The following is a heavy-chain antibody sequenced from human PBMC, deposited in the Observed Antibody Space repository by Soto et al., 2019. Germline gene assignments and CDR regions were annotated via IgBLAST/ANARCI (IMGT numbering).Heavy chain of an antibody. CDR2: SYYNGDT. V-gene: IGHV4-61*01. CDR3: AREGGVLRLSNWFDS. J-gene: IGHJ5*01. CDR1: GDSVTSTSYY. D-gene: IGHD3-3*01. Sequence: SETLSLTCTVSGDSVTSTSYYWSWLRQSPGRGLEWLGYSYYNGDTNYNPSLKSRVTISVDTSKNQFSLKLTSLTAADTGVYYCAREGGVLRLSNWFDSWGQGIQVTVSS.